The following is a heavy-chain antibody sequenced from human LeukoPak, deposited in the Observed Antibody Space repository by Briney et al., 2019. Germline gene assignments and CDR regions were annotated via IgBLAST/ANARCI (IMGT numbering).Heavy chain of an antibody. CDR1: GFTFSDHY. D-gene: IGHD3-22*01. V-gene: IGHV3-72*01. CDR2: TRNKAKSYTT. J-gene: IGHJ4*02. Sequence: PGGSLRLSCAASGFTFSDHYMDWVRQAPGKGLEWFGRTRNKAKSYTTEYAASVKGRFTISRDDSKNALYLQMNSLKTEDTAVYYCARRVRGDYDSKGYYFDYWGQGTLVTVSS. CDR3: ARRVRGDYDSKGYYFDY.